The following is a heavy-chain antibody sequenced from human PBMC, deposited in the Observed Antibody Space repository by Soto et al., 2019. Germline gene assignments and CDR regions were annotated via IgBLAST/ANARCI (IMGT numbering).Heavy chain of an antibody. D-gene: IGHD6-6*01. V-gene: IGHV4-34*01. CDR2: INHSGST. Sequence: SETLSLTCAVYGGSFSGYYWSWIRQPPGKGLEWIGEINHSGSTNYNPSLKSRVTISVDTSKNQFSLKLSSVTAADTAVYYCARAPPARPGPYYYYYGMDVWGQGTTVTVSS. CDR1: GGSFSGYY. J-gene: IGHJ6*02. CDR3: ARAPPARPGPYYYYYGMDV.